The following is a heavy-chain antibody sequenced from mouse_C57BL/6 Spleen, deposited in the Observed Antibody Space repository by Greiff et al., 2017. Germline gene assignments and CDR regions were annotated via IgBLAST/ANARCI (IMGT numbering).Heavy chain of an antibody. D-gene: IGHD4-1*01. Sequence: VQLKESGPELVKPGASVKIPCKASGYTFTDYNMDWVKQSHGKSLEWIGDINPNNGGTIYNQKFKGKDTLTVDKSSSTAYMELRSLTSEDTAVYYCARSNWRYFDYWGQGTTLTVSS. J-gene: IGHJ2*01. V-gene: IGHV1-18*01. CDR3: ARSNWRYFDY. CDR1: GYTFTDYN. CDR2: INPNNGGT.